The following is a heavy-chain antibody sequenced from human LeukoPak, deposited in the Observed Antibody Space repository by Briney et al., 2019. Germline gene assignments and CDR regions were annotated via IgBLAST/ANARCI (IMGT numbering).Heavy chain of an antibody. D-gene: IGHD5-12*01. CDR2: IYYSGIT. Sequence: PSETLSLTCTVSGGSISSYYWSWIRQPPGKGLEWIGYIYYSGITKYNPSLRSRVTISVDTSKNQFSLKLSSVTAADTAVYYCAGDSGGYDRQYYYYYSYMDVWGKGTKVTVCS. V-gene: IGHV4-59*01. CDR3: AGDSGGYDRQYYYYYSYMDV. J-gene: IGHJ6*03. CDR1: GGSISSYY.